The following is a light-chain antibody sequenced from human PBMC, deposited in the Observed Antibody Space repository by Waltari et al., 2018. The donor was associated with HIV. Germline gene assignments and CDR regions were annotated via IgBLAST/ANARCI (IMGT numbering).Light chain of an antibody. V-gene: IGLV2-11*01. Sequence: QSALPPPRPVSGSPGQSVTISCPGTRSGVGRYNPVSRSQQHPGKAPKLMIYDVTKRPSGVPDHFSGSKSGNTASLTISGLQAEDEADYYCCSYAGTYAPYVFGTGTKVTVL. CDR3: CSYAGTYAPYV. CDR1: RSGVGRYNP. CDR2: DVT. J-gene: IGLJ1*01.